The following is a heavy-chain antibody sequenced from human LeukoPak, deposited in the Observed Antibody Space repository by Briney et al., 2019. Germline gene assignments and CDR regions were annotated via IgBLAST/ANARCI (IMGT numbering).Heavy chain of an antibody. CDR3: ARLLRVGYCSTTTCNWFDP. V-gene: IGHV4-39*07. CDR2: IYYSGST. Sequence: SETLSLTCTVSGGSISSSSYYWGWIRQPPGKGLEWIGSIYYSGSTYYNPSLKSRVTISVDTSKNQFSLKLGSVTAADTAVYYCARLLRVGYCSTTTCNWFDPWGQGALVTVSS. CDR1: GGSISSSSYY. D-gene: IGHD2-2*03. J-gene: IGHJ5*02.